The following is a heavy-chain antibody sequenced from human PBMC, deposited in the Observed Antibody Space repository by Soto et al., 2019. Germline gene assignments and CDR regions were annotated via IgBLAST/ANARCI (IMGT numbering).Heavy chain of an antibody. D-gene: IGHD6-13*01. CDR2: IYYSGST. Sequence: PSETLSLTCTVSGGSISSGGCYWSWIRQHPGKGLEWIGYIYYSGSTYYNPSLKSRVTISVDTSKNQFSLKLSSVTAADTAVYYCARVTVAAAGTSGWFDPWGQGTLVTVSS. CDR1: GGSISSGGCY. CDR3: ARVTVAAAGTSGWFDP. V-gene: IGHV4-31*03. J-gene: IGHJ5*02.